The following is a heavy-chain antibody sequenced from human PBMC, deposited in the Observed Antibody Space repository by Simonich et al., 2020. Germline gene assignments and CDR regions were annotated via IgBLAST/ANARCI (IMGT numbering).Heavy chain of an antibody. Sequence: EVQLVESGGGMVKPGGSLRLSCAASGFTFSGYSMNWDRQAPGKWLEWVSAISSSSSSISYADSVKGRFTFSRDNAKNSLYLQMNSLRAEDTAVYYCARDAAGDYWGQGTLVTVSS. CDR1: GFTFSGYS. V-gene: IGHV3-21*01. J-gene: IGHJ4*02. CDR2: ISSSSSSI. D-gene: IGHD6-13*01. CDR3: ARDAAGDY.